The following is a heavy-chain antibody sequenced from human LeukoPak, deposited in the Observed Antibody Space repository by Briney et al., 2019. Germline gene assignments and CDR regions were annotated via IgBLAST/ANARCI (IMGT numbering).Heavy chain of an antibody. CDR2: ISSSSSYI. CDR3: ARFYDSSGYYFTYYYYGMDV. Sequence: TGGSLRLSCAASGFTFSKAWMNWVRQAPGKGLEWVSSISSSSSYIYYADSVKGRFTISRDNAKNSLYLQMNSLRAEDTAVYYCARFYDSSGYYFTYYYYGMDVWGQGTTVTVSS. J-gene: IGHJ6*02. V-gene: IGHV3-21*01. CDR1: GFTFSKAW. D-gene: IGHD3-22*01.